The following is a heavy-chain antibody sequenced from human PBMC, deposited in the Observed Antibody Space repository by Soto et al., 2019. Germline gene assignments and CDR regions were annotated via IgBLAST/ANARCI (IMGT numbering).Heavy chain of an antibody. CDR1: GGTFSRYS. V-gene: IGHV1-69*01. Sequence: VQLVQSGAEVKKPGSSVKVSCKISGGTFSRYSISWVRQAPGQGLEWMGGIVPIFGTRNYAQKFQDRVTITTDESATTAHMELSNLRSEDTAVYYCARPYEGGYSSNHHYCYALDVWGQGTAVTVSS. D-gene: IGHD3-22*01. J-gene: IGHJ6*02. CDR2: IVPIFGTR. CDR3: ARPYEGGYSSNHHYCYALDV.